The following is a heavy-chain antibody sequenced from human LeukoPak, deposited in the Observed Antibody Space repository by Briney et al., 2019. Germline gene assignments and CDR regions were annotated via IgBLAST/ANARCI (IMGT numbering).Heavy chain of an antibody. V-gene: IGHV3-7*01. Sequence: GGSLRLSCAASGFTLRSNWMSWVRQAPGKGLEWVANIKQDGSHKNYADSVKGRFTISRDNAKNSLYLQMNSLRAEDTAVYYCARETPDSSGWDWGQGTLVTVSS. J-gene: IGHJ4*02. D-gene: IGHD6-19*01. CDR2: IKQDGSHK. CDR1: GFTLRSNW. CDR3: ARETPDSSGWD.